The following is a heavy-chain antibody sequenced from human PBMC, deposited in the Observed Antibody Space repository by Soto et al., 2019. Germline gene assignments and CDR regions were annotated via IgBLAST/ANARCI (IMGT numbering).Heavy chain of an antibody. V-gene: IGHV4-31*03. D-gene: IGHD3-22*01. Sequence: PSETLSLTCTVSGGSISSGGYYWIWIRQHPGKGLEWIGYIYHSGSTYYNPSLKSRVTISVDTSKNQFSLKLSSVTAADTAVYYCARIEGDYDSSGYYVDYWGQGTLVTVSS. CDR3: ARIEGDYDSSGYYVDY. CDR2: IYHSGST. CDR1: GGSISSGGYY. J-gene: IGHJ4*02.